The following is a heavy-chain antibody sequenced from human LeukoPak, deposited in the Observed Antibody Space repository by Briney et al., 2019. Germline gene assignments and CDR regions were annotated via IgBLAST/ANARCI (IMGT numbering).Heavy chain of an antibody. D-gene: IGHD6-6*01. Sequence: SVKVSCKASGGTFSSYAISWVRQAPGQGLEWKGGIIPIFGTANYAQKFQGRVTITTDESTSTAYMELSSLRSEDTAVYYCARKHSSSSVLDAFDIWGQGTMVTVSS. CDR1: GGTFSSYA. V-gene: IGHV1-69*05. CDR3: ARKHSSSSVLDAFDI. CDR2: IIPIFGTA. J-gene: IGHJ3*02.